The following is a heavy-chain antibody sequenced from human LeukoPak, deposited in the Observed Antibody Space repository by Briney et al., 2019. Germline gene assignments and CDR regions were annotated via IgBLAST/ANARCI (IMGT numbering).Heavy chain of an antibody. V-gene: IGHV3-30*03. CDR2: ISYDGRNQ. D-gene: IGHD3-3*01. Sequence: GTSLRLSCAASGFSFSTYGMHWVRQAPLKGLEWVAAISYDGRNQNYADSVKGRFTISRDNSKNTLYLQMNSLRAEDTAVYYCARAGRFLEWLSYDYWGQGTLVTVSS. CDR3: ARAGRFLEWLSYDY. J-gene: IGHJ4*02. CDR1: GFSFSTYG.